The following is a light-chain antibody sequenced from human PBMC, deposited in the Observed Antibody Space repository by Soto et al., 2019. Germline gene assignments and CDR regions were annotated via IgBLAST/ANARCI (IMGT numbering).Light chain of an antibody. J-gene: IGKJ1*01. CDR2: KAS. CDR3: KHYNSYSEA. Sequence: DIQMTQSPSTLSGSVGDRVTITCRASQTISSWLAWYQQKPGKAPKLLIYKASTLKSGVPSRFSGSGSGTEFTITISTLQPDDFAPYYCKHYNSYSEAFGQGTKVDIK. V-gene: IGKV1-5*03. CDR1: QTISSW.